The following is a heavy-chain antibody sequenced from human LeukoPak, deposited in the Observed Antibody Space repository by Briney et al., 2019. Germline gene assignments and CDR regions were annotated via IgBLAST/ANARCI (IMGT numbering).Heavy chain of an antibody. CDR3: ARIFFYTYYFDY. D-gene: IGHD2-2*02. J-gene: IGHJ4*02. Sequence: GGSLRLSCTASGFTFGDYAMTWVRQAPGKGLEWVSVIYSGGSTYYADSVKGRFTISRDNSKSTLYLQMNSLRAEDTAVYYCARIFFYTYYFDYWGQGTLVTVSS. CDR1: GFTFGDYA. V-gene: IGHV3-53*01. CDR2: IYSGGST.